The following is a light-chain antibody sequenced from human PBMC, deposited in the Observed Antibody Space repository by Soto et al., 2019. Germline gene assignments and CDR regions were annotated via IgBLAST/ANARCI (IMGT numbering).Light chain of an antibody. J-gene: IGKJ1*01. CDR2: EAS. Sequence: DIQMTQSPSTLSASVADRVTITCRASQSISRWLAWYQQRPGKATKLLIYEASILKSGVPSRFSGSGSGTDFTLTISSQQHEDFATYYCQQYYSSWTFGQGTKVDIK. CDR3: QQYYSSWT. V-gene: IGKV1-5*03. CDR1: QSISRW.